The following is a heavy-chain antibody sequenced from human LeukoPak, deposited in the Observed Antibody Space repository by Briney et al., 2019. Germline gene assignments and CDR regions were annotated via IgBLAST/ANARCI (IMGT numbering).Heavy chain of an antibody. J-gene: IGHJ4*02. CDR3: VRDFRSADY. Sequence: GGSLRLSCAASGFTFSSYGMHWVRQAPGKGLEWVAVIWYDGSNKYYADSVKARFIISRDNARNTVYLQMNSLRVEDTAVYYCVRDFRSADYWGQGTLVTVSS. CDR2: IWYDGSNK. V-gene: IGHV3-33*01. CDR1: GFTFSSYG.